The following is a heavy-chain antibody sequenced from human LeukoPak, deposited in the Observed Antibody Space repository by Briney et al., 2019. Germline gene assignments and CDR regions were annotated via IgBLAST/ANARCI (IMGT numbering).Heavy chain of an antibody. CDR2: INPNSGGT. D-gene: IGHD2-15*01. J-gene: IGHJ4*02. CDR1: GYTFTGYY. V-gene: IGHV1-2*06. Sequence: GASVKVSCKASGYTFTGYYMHWVRQAPGQGLEWMGRINPNSGGTNYAQKFQGRVTMTRDTSISTAYMELSRLRSDDTAVYYCARSHRQGYCSGGSCYWYYWGQGTLVTVSS. CDR3: ARSHRQGYCSGGSCYWYY.